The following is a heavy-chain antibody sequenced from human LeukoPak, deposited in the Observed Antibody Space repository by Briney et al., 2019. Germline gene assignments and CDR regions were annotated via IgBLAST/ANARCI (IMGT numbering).Heavy chain of an antibody. J-gene: IGHJ4*02. D-gene: IGHD3-10*01. CDR3: ARTRYYYNSRSYGAPYYFDY. CDR2: IKHSGST. Sequence: SETLSLTCAVYGGSFSGYYWSWIRQPPGEGLEWIGEIKHSGSTNYNPSLKSRVTISVDTTKKQFSLKLSSVAAPDTAVYYCARTRYYYNSRSYGAPYYFDYWGQGTLVTVSS. V-gene: IGHV4-34*01. CDR1: GGSFSGYY.